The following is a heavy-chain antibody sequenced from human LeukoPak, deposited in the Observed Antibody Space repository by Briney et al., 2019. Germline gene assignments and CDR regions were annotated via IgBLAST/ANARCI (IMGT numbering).Heavy chain of an antibody. Sequence: TSETLSLTCTVSGGSISSYYWSWIRQPAGKGLEWIGRIYTSGSTNYNPSLKSRVTMSVDTSKNQFSLKLSSVTAADTAVYYCARDSPSQLWFGEPQLGYWGQGTLVTVSS. D-gene: IGHD3-10*01. CDR1: GGSISSYY. CDR3: ARDSPSQLWFGEPQLGY. J-gene: IGHJ4*02. CDR2: IYTSGST. V-gene: IGHV4-4*07.